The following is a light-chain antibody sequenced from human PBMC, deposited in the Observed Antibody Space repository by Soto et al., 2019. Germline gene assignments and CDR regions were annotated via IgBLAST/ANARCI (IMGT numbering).Light chain of an antibody. J-gene: IGKJ2*01. CDR2: AAS. CDR3: QQYGSSPYT. CDR1: QSVSSSY. V-gene: IGKV3-20*01. Sequence: EIVLTQSPGTLSLSPGERATLSCRASQSVSSSYLAWYQQKPGQAPRLLIYAASSRATGIPDRFSGRGSGTDFNLTISRLEPEDFPVYYCQQYGSSPYTFGQRTKLEIK.